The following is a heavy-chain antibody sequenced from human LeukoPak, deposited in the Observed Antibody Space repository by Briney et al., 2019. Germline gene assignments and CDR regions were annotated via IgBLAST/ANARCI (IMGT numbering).Heavy chain of an antibody. CDR3: ASIRYFDWTSFDY. Sequence: SETLSLTCTVSGGSISSSSYYWGWIRQPPGKGLEWIGSIYYSGSTYYNPSLKSRVTISVDTSKNQFSLKLSSVTAADTAVYYCASIRYFDWTSFDYWGRGTLVTVSS. CDR1: GGSISSSSYY. CDR2: IYYSGST. V-gene: IGHV4-39*01. J-gene: IGHJ4*02. D-gene: IGHD3-9*01.